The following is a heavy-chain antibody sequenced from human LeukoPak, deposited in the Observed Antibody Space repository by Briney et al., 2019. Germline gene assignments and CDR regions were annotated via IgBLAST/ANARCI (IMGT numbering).Heavy chain of an antibody. CDR3: ARKVSGWYGPFDY. CDR2: ISYDGSNK. V-gene: IGHV3-30-3*01. J-gene: IGHJ4*02. D-gene: IGHD6-19*01. CDR1: GFTFSSYA. Sequence: GGSLRLSCAASGFTFSSYAMHWVRQAPGKGLEWVAVISYDGSNKYYADSVKGRFTISRDNSKNTLYLQMNSLRAEDTAVYYCARKVSGWYGPFDYWGQGTLVTVSS.